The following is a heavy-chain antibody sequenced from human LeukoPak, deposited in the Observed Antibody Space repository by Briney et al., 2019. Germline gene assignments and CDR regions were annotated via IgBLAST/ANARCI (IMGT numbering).Heavy chain of an antibody. CDR3: ASRSSGSTFDY. CDR1: GFTFSSYW. V-gene: IGHV3-7*01. D-gene: IGHD6-19*01. Sequence: GGSLSLSCAASGFTFSSYWMSWVRQAPGKGLEWVANIKQDGSEKYYVDSVKGRFTISRDNAKNSLYLQMNSLRAEDTAVYYCASRSSGSTFDYWGQGTLVTVSS. J-gene: IGHJ4*02. CDR2: IKQDGSEK.